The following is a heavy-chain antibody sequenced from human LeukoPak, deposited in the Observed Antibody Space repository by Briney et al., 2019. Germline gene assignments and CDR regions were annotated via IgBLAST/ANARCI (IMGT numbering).Heavy chain of an antibody. CDR3: ARDLYDFWSGYTFDY. V-gene: IGHV1-18*01. CDR1: SYTFTSYG. D-gene: IGHD3-3*01. Sequence: ASVKVSCKASSYTFTSYGISWVRQAPGQGLEWMGWISAYNGNTNYAQKLQGRVTMTTDTSTSTAYMELSRLRSDDTAVYYCARDLYDFWSGYTFDYWGQGTLVTVSS. CDR2: ISAYNGNT. J-gene: IGHJ4*02.